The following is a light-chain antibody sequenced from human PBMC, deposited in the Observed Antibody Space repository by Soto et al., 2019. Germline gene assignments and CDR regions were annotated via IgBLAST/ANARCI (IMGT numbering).Light chain of an antibody. CDR2: GAS. Sequence: EIVLTQSPGTLSLSPGERATLSCRASQSVSSSYLARYQQKPGQAPRLLIYGASSRATGIPDRFSGSGSGTDFTLTISRLEPEDFAVYYCQQYGSSPPTFGRGTKVDIK. V-gene: IGKV3-20*01. CDR3: QQYGSSPPT. J-gene: IGKJ1*01. CDR1: QSVSSSY.